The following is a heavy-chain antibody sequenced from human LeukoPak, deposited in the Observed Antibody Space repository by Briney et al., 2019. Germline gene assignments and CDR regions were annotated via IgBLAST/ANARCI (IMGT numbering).Heavy chain of an antibody. Sequence: SETLSLTCTVSGGSISSYYWSWIRQPPGKGLEWIGYIYYSGSTYYNPSLKSRVTISVDTSKNQFSLKLSSVTAADTAVYYCARFYDSSGYRWGSFDYWGQGTLVTVSS. CDR1: GGSISSYY. CDR2: IYYSGST. V-gene: IGHV4-30-4*01. CDR3: ARFYDSSGYRWGSFDY. D-gene: IGHD3-22*01. J-gene: IGHJ4*02.